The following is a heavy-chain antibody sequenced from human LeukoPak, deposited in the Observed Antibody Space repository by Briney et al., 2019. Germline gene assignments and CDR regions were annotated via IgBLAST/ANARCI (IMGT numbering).Heavy chain of an antibody. Sequence: PGGSLRLSCAASGFTFSSYSMNWVRQAPGKGLEWVSSISSSSSYIYYADSVKGRFTISRDNAKNSLYLQMNSLRAEDTAVYYCARVPTYCGGDCLDIWGQGTMVTVSS. J-gene: IGHJ3*02. CDR3: ARVPTYCGGDCLDI. D-gene: IGHD2-21*02. CDR2: ISSSSSYI. CDR1: GFTFSSYS. V-gene: IGHV3-21*01.